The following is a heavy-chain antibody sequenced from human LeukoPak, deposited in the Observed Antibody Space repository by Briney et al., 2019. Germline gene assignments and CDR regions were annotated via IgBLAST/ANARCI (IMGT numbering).Heavy chain of an antibody. J-gene: IGHJ1*01. Sequence: GGSLRLSCAASGFTFSNAWMSWVRQAPGKGLEWVGRIKSKTDGGTTDYAAPVKGRFTISRDDSKNTLYLQMNSLKTEDTAVYYCTTAYCSGGSYYRKHWGQGTLVTVSS. CDR2: IKSKTDGGTT. CDR3: TTAYCSGGSYYRKH. D-gene: IGHD2-15*01. V-gene: IGHV3-15*01. CDR1: GFTFSNAW.